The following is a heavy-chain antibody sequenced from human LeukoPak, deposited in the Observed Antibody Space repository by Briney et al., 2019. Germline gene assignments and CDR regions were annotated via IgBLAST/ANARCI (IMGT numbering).Heavy chain of an antibody. CDR2: ISGSGGST. CDR1: GFTFSSYA. Sequence: GGSLRLSCTASGFTFSSYAMSWVRQAPGKGLEWVSAISGSGGSTYYADSVKGRFTISRDNSKNTLYLQMNSLRAEDTAVYYCAKDLTVFGVVPFDYWGQGTLVTVSS. J-gene: IGHJ4*02. D-gene: IGHD3-3*01. CDR3: AKDLTVFGVVPFDY. V-gene: IGHV3-23*01.